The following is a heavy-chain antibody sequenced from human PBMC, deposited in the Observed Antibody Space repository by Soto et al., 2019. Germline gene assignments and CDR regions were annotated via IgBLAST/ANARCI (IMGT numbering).Heavy chain of an antibody. V-gene: IGHV3-30*18. D-gene: IGHD6-13*01. Sequence: PGGSLRLSCAASGFTFSDYGMHWVRQAPGKGLEWVAVISYEGSNKYYADSVKGRFTISRDNSKNTVYLHMNSLRAEDTAVYYCAKGWPGYSSSLFALDIGGQGTMVTVSS. CDR2: ISYEGSNK. CDR3: AKGWPGYSSSLFALDI. J-gene: IGHJ3*02. CDR1: GFTFSDYG.